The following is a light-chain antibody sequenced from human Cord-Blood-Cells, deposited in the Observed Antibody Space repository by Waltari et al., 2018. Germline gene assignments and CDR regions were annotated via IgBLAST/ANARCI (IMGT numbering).Light chain of an antibody. V-gene: IGKV1-33*01. J-gene: IGKJ4*01. Sequence: TQMTQSPSSLSASVGDRVTITCQASQDISNYLNWYQQKPGKAPKLLIYDASNLETGVPSRFSGSGSGTDFTFTISSLQHEDIATYYCRQYDSLPLTFGGGTKVEIK. CDR1: QDISNY. CDR2: DAS. CDR3: RQYDSLPLT.